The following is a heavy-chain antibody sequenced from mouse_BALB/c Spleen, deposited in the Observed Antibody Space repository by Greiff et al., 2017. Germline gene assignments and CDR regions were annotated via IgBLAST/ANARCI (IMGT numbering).Heavy chain of an antibody. V-gene: IGHV5-4*02. Sequence: DVQLVESGGGLVKPGGSLKLSCAASGFTFSDYYMYWVRQTPEKRLEWVATISDGGSYTYYPDSVKGRFTISRDNAKNNLYLQMSSLKSEDTAMYYCARDPRPETVDGNYAFADWGQGTLVTVSA. CDR2: ISDGGSYT. J-gene: IGHJ3*01. D-gene: IGHD2-1*01. CDR1: GFTFSDYY. CDR3: ARDPRPETVDGNYAFAD.